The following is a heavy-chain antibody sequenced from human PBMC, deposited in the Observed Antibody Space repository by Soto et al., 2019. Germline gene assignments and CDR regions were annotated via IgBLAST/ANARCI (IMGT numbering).Heavy chain of an antibody. CDR2: IFSNDEK. Sequence: MGVSWIRQPPGKALEWLAHIFSNDEKSYSTSLKSRLTISKDTSKSQVVLTMTNMDPVDTATYYCARIRVTIFGVVIPHYSDYWGQGTLVTVSS. J-gene: IGHJ4*02. CDR1: MG. CDR3: ARIRVTIFGVVIPHYSDY. V-gene: IGHV2-26*01. D-gene: IGHD3-3*01.